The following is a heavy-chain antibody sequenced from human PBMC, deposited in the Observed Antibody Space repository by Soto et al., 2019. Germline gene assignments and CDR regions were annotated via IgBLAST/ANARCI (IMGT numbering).Heavy chain of an antibody. V-gene: IGHV3-30*18. J-gene: IGHJ4*02. CDR1: NLTFSTYG. CDR3: AKDLADTGTYYFDY. Sequence: QVQLVESGGGVVQPGRSLRLSCAASNLTFSTYGMHWVRQAPGKGLEWVALIANDGSNKYYTDSVKGRFTISRDNSRNTLSLQMNIRRADDTAVYYCAKDLADTGTYYFDYWGQGTVITVSS. CDR2: IANDGSNK. D-gene: IGHD1-26*01.